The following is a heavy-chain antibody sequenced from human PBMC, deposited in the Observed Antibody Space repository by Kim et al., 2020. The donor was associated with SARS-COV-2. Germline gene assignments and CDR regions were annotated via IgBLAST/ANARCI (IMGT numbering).Heavy chain of an antibody. Sequence: SNKYYADSVKGPFAIARDNYKNTLHLQRNSLRAEDTAVYYWARGGGSWFDPWGQGTLVTVSS. V-gene: IGHV3-30*09. D-gene: IGHD1-26*01. CDR2: SNK. J-gene: IGHJ5*02. CDR3: ARGGGSWFDP.